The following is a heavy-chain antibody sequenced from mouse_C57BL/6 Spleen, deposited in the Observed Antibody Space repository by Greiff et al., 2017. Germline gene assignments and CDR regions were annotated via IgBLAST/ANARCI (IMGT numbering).Heavy chain of an antibody. CDR1: GYSITSGYY. V-gene: IGHV3-6*01. CDR2: ISYDGSN. Sequence: ESGPGLVKPSQSLSLTCSVTGYSITSGYYWNWIRQFPGNKLEWMGYISYDGSNNYNPSLKNRISITRDTSKNQFFLKLNSVTTEDTATYYCARDRYPDGYFSYWGQGTTLTVSS. CDR3: ARDRYPDGYFSY. J-gene: IGHJ2*01. D-gene: IGHD2-3*01.